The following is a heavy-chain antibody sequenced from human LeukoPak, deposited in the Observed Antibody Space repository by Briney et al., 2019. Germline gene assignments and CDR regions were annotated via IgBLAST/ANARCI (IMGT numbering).Heavy chain of an antibody. D-gene: IGHD2-2*01. V-gene: IGHV3-30-3*01. CDR1: GFTFSSYA. CDR2: ISYDGSNK. CDR3: AREDGVPGLIEY. J-gene: IGHJ4*02. Sequence: GGSLRLSCAAPGFTFSSYAMHWVRQAPGKGLEWVAVISYDGSNKYYADSVKGRFTISRDNSKNTLYLQMNSLRAEDTAVYYCAREDGVPGLIEYWGQGTLVTVSS.